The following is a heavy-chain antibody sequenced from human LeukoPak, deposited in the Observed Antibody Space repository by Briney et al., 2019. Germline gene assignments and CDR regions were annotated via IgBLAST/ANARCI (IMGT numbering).Heavy chain of an antibody. CDR2: ISSSSSTI. Sequence: GGSLRLSCAASGFTFSSYSMNWVRQAPGKGLEWVSYISSSSSTIYYADSVKGRFTISRDNAKNLLYLQMNSLRAEDTAVYYCARDRSSARNYYYYYMDVWGKGTTVTVSS. CDR3: ARDRSSARNYYYYYMDV. D-gene: IGHD6-25*01. CDR1: GFTFSSYS. V-gene: IGHV3-48*04. J-gene: IGHJ6*03.